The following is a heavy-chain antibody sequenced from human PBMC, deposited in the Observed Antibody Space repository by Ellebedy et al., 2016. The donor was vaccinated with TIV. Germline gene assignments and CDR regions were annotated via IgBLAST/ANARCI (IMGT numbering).Heavy chain of an antibody. Sequence: GSLRLSXGVSGGSISDNNWWSWVRQPPGKGLEWIGEIHHTGSTNYNPSLKSRLTISIDKSMDQFSLRLTSVTAADTAVYFCATKTPCSSTWPSLASWGQGTLVTVTS. J-gene: IGHJ5*02. CDR2: IHHTGST. V-gene: IGHV4-4*01. CDR1: GGSISDNNW. D-gene: IGHD6-13*01. CDR3: ATKTPCSSTWPSLAS.